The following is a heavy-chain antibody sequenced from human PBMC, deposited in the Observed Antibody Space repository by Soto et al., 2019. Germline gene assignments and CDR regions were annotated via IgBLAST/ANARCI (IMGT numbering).Heavy chain of an antibody. Sequence: SETLSLTCTVSGGSISSYYWIWIRQPPGKGLEWIGYIYYSGSTNYNPSLKSRVTISVDTSKNQFSLKSDDTAVYYCAKERIGIQGRFDSWGPGTLVTVSS. CDR2: IYYSGST. CDR3: AKERIGIQGRFDS. CDR1: GGSISSYY. J-gene: IGHJ4*02. V-gene: IGHV4-59*01. D-gene: IGHD1-1*01.